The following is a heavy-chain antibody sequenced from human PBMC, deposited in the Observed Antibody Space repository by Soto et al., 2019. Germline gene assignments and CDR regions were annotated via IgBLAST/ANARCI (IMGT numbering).Heavy chain of an antibody. J-gene: IGHJ4*02. D-gene: IGHD6-13*01. CDR1: GFTFSSYS. V-gene: IGHV3-21*01. Sequence: GGSLRLSCAASGFTFSSYSMNWVRQAPGKGLEWVSSISSSSSYIYYADSVKGRFTISRDNAKNSLYLQMNSLRAEDTAVYYCARDLYGSIAAAYYFDYWGQGTLVTVSS. CDR3: ARDLYGSIAAAYYFDY. CDR2: ISSSSSYI.